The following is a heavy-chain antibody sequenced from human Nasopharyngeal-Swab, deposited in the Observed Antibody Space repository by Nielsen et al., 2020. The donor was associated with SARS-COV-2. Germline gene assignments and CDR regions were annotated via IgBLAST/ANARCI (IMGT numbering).Heavy chain of an antibody. CDR3: ARDESGDYLGLPFDH. Sequence: SQTLSLTCVFSGASLSSSNNYWGWIRQSPGKGLEWIGTIFSSGSTYNPSLKSRVTMSVDTSKNQFSLKLTSVTAADTAVYYCARDESGDYLGLPFDHWGRGTLVTVSS. CDR2: IFSSGST. CDR1: GASLSSSNNY. J-gene: IGHJ4*02. V-gene: IGHV4-39*07. D-gene: IGHD4-17*01.